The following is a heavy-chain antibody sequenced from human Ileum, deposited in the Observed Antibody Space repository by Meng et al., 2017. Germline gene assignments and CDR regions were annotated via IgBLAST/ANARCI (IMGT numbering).Heavy chain of an antibody. CDR1: GGSISSGGYY. V-gene: IGHV4-31*03. D-gene: IGHD1-1*01. Sequence: QAPLQQWGAGLVKPSQTLSLTCTVSGGSISSGGYYWSWIRQHPGKGLEWIGYIYDSGSTYYNPSLKRRIAISGDTSKNQFSLNLSSVTAADTAVYYCARGGTAYFDYWGQGTLVTVSS. CDR2: IYDSGST. J-gene: IGHJ4*02. CDR3: ARGGTAYFDY.